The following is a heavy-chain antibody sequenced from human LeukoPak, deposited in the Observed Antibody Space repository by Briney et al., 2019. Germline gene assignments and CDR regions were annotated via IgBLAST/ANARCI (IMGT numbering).Heavy chain of an antibody. V-gene: IGHV4-34*01. CDR3: ARGNHYYGSGSYYTRNWFDP. CDR1: GGSFSGYY. D-gene: IGHD3-10*01. CDR2: INHSGST. J-gene: IGHJ5*02. Sequence: SETLSLTCAVYGGSFSGYYWSWIRQPPGKGLEWIGEINHSGSTNYNPSLKSRVTISVDTSKNQFSLKLSSVTAADTAVYYCARGNHYYGSGSYYTRNWFDPWAREPWSPSPQ.